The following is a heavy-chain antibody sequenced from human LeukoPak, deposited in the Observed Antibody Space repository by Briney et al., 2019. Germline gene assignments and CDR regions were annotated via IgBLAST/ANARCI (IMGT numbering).Heavy chain of an antibody. V-gene: IGHV4-34*01. J-gene: IGHJ4*02. Sequence: SETLSLTCAVYGGSFSGYYWSWIRQPPGKGLEWIGYICHSGSTNYNPSLKSRVTISVDTSKNQFSLKLSSVTAADTAVYYCARRSKGGTMVRGVKGGYFDYWGQGTLVTVSS. CDR1: GGSFSGYY. CDR3: ARRSKGGTMVRGVKGGYFDY. D-gene: IGHD3-10*01. CDR2: ICHSGST.